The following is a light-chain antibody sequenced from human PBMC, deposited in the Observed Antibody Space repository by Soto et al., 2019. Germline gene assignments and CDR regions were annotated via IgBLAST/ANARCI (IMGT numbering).Light chain of an antibody. CDR3: KQRRSWPPA. Sequence: EIVLTQSPATLSLSPGERATLSCRASQSVNNYLAWYQQKPGQAPRLLISDASNRATGIPARFSGSRSGTDFTLTISSLEPEDFAVYYCKQRRSWPPAFGGGTKVEIK. J-gene: IGKJ4*01. CDR2: DAS. V-gene: IGKV3-11*01. CDR1: QSVNNY.